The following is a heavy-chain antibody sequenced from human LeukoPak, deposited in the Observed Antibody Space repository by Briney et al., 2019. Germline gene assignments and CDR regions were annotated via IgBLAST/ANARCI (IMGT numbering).Heavy chain of an antibody. CDR2: IKQDGSER. V-gene: IGHV3-7*01. CDR1: GFTFSSHA. D-gene: IGHD6-19*01. Sequence: PGGSLRLSCAASGFTFSSHAMSWVRQAPGKGLEWVANIKQDGSERNYVDSVKGRFTISRDNAKNSLYLQMNSLRAEDTAVYYCARDGGWYRDYWGQGTLVTVSS. J-gene: IGHJ4*02. CDR3: ARDGGWYRDY.